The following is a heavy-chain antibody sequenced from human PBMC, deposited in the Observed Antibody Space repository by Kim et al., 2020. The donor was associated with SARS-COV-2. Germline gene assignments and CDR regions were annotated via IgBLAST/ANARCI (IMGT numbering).Heavy chain of an antibody. J-gene: IGHJ6*03. V-gene: IGHV1-3*01. Sequence: ASVKVSCKASGYTFTSYAMHWVRQAPGQRLEWMGWINAGNGNTKYSQKFQGRVTITRDTSASTAYMELSSLRSEDTAVYYCARDSYYDIFRYYYYYMDVWGKGPTLTISS. CDR3: ARDSYYDIFRYYYYYMDV. D-gene: IGHD3-9*01. CDR1: GYTFTSYA. CDR2: INAGNGNT.